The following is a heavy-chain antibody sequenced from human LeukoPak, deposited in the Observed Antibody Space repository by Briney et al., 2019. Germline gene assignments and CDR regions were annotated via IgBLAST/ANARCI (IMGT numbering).Heavy chain of an antibody. CDR3: VRVGPMATVMRNWYFDL. J-gene: IGHJ2*01. V-gene: IGHV4-38-2*02. Sequence: PSETLSLTCTVSGYSVSSGSYWGWIRQPPGQGLEWIGSVYHGGSTYYNPSLKSRVAMSVDKSRTQLSLRLSSVTAADTAVYYCVRVGPMATVMRNWYFDLWGRGTLVTVSS. CDR2: VYHGGST. D-gene: IGHD4-17*01. CDR1: GYSVSSGSY.